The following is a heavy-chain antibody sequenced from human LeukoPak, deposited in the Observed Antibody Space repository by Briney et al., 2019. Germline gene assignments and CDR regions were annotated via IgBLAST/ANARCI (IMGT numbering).Heavy chain of an antibody. CDR3: ARVGATGTTSPFDY. CDR2: INPNSGGT. V-gene: IGHV1-2*02. J-gene: IGHJ4*02. D-gene: IGHD1-1*01. CDR1: GYTFTGYY. Sequence: ASVKVSCKASGYTFTGYYMHWVRQAPGQGLEWMGWINPNSGGTNYAQKFQGRVTMTRDTSISTAYMELSRLRTDDTAVYYCARVGATGTTSPFDYWGQGTLVTVSS.